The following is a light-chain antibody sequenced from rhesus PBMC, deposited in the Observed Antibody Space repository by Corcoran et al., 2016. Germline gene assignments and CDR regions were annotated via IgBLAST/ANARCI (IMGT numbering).Light chain of an antibody. CDR2: KAS. Sequence: DIQMTQSPSSLSASVGDTVTITCRASQSISSWLAWYQQKPGKAPKHLIYKASTLQRGVPSRFRGSGSGTAFTLTISTLQSEDFATYYCQQYSSSPLTFGGGTKVAIK. J-gene: IGKJ4*01. CDR1: QSISSW. CDR3: QQYSSSPLT. V-gene: IGKV1-22*01.